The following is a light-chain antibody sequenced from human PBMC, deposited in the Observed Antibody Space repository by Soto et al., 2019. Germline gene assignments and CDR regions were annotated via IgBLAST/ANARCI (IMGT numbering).Light chain of an antibody. CDR1: QTVGNNY. J-gene: IGKJ1*01. V-gene: IGKV3-20*01. CDR3: RQSAPSPLT. CDR2: GAS. Sequence: EIVLTQSPGTLSLSPGERATLSCRASQTVGNNYLDWYQQKPGQAPRLLIYGASSRATVIPDRFSGSGSGTDFTLTISRLEPEDFAVYYCRQSAPSPLTFGQGTKVEIK.